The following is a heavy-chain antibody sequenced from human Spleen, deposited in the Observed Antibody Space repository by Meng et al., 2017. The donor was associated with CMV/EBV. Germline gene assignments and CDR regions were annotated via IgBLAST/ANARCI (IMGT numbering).Heavy chain of an antibody. Sequence: ASVKVSCKASGYTFTSYGISWVRQAPGQGLEWMGIINPSGGSTSYAQKFQGRVTMTRDTSTTTVYMELSSLRSEDTAFYFCARGYYDFFFWGQGTLVTVSS. CDR2: INPSGGST. CDR1: GYTFTSYG. J-gene: IGHJ4*02. CDR3: ARGYYDFFF. D-gene: IGHD3-3*01. V-gene: IGHV1-46*01.